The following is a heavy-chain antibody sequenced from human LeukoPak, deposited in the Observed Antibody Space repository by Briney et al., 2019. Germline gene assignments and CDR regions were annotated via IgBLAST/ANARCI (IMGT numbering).Heavy chain of an antibody. CDR1: GGTFSSYA. CDR3: EVLDPSTAARPNYYYYGMDV. V-gene: IGHV1-69*04. CDR2: IIPILGIA. Sequence: ASVKVSCKASGGTFSSYAISWVRQAPGQGLEWMGRIIPILGIANYAQKFQGRVTITADKSTSTAYMELSSLRSEDTAVYYCEVLDPSTAARPNYYYYGMDVWGQGTTVTVSS. J-gene: IGHJ6*02. D-gene: IGHD6-6*01.